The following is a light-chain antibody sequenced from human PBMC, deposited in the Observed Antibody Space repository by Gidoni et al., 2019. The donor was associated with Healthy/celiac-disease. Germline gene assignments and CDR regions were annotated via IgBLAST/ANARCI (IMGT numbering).Light chain of an antibody. CDR1: QRVGTH. CDR3: QHYSEWPPWT. Sequence: EMVMTQSPATLSVSPGESVTLSCRASQRVGTHLAWYRQKPGQAPRLVIYDSSTRAAGSPARFSGSGYGTEFTLTISSLQSEDSAIYYCQHYSEWPPWTVGRGTMVEIK. CDR2: DSS. J-gene: IGKJ1*01. V-gene: IGKV3-15*01.